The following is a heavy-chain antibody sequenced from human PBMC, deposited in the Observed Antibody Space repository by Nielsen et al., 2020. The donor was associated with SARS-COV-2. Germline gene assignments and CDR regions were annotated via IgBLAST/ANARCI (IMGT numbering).Heavy chain of an antibody. CDR3: ARGGAVSP. J-gene: IGHJ5*02. Sequence: GESLKISCAASGFTFSSYETNWVRQAPGKGLEWVSYISSSGTTKYYADSVKGRFTISRDNAKNSLYLQMNSLRAEDTAVYYCARGGAVSPWGQGTLVTVSS. D-gene: IGHD4-23*01. CDR2: ISSSGTTK. CDR1: GFTFSSYE. V-gene: IGHV3-48*03.